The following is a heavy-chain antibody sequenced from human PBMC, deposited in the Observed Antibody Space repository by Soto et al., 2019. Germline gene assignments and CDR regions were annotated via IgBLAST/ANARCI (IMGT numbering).Heavy chain of an antibody. V-gene: IGHV4-39*01. J-gene: IGHJ6*02. CDR1: GGSISSSSYY. CDR2: FYYSGST. D-gene: IGHD3-9*01. Sequence: SETLSLTCTVSGGSISSSSYYWGWIRQPPGKGLVWIGIFYYSGSTYYNPSLKSRVAISVDTSKNQFSLKLSSVTAADTAVYYCARSSGGYDILTGYFYYYYYGMDVWGQGTTVT. CDR3: ARSSGGYDILTGYFYYYYYGMDV.